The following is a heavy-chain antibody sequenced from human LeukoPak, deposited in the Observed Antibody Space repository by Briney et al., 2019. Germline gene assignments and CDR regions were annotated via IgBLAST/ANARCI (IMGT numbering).Heavy chain of an antibody. Sequence: ASVKVSCKASGYTFTSYGISWVRQAPGQGLEGMGWISAYNGNTNYAQKLQGRVTMTTDTSTSTAYMELRSLRSDDTAVYYCARDQGEYSSSWYGYWGQGTLVTVSS. J-gene: IGHJ4*02. D-gene: IGHD6-13*01. V-gene: IGHV1-18*01. CDR2: ISAYNGNT. CDR3: ARDQGEYSSSWYGY. CDR1: GYTFTSYG.